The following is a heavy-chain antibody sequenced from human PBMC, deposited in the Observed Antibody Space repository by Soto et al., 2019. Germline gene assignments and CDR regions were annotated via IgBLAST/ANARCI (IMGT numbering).Heavy chain of an antibody. Sequence: GGSLRLSCAASGFTFSSYSMNWVRQAPGKGLEWVSSISNSSSYIYYADSVKGRFTISRDNAKNSLYLQMNSLRAEDTAVYYCARDFNIAVAVFDYWGQGTLVTVSS. V-gene: IGHV3-21*01. CDR3: ARDFNIAVAVFDY. J-gene: IGHJ4*02. D-gene: IGHD6-19*01. CDR2: ISNSSSYI. CDR1: GFTFSSYS.